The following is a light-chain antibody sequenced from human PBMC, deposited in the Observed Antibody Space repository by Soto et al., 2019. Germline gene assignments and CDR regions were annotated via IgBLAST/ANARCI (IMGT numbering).Light chain of an antibody. CDR3: MQPLQSWT. Sequence: DIVMTQSPLSLPVTPGEPASISCRSSQSLLHSNGYNYLGWYLQKPGQSPQLLIYLGSNRASGVPDGFSGSGSGTDFTLKISRVEAEDVGVYYCMQPLQSWTFGQGTKV. J-gene: IGKJ1*01. CDR1: QSLLHSNGYNY. V-gene: IGKV2-28*01. CDR2: LGS.